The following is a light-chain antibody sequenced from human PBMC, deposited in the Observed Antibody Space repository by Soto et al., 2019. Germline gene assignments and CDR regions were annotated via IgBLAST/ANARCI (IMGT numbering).Light chain of an antibody. CDR2: DAS. Sequence: EIVLTQSPATLSLSPGEIATLSCRASQSVNNYLAWYQQRPGQAPRILIYDASNSSTGIPARLSGSGPGPDFNLTISRLETDAVAHDDCQHRNNRPFSLGPGTKVDSK. V-gene: IGKV3-11*01. J-gene: IGKJ3*01. CDR3: QHRNNRPFS. CDR1: QSVNNY.